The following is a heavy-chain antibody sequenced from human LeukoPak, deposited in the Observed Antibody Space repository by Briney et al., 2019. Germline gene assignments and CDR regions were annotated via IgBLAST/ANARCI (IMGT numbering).Heavy chain of an antibody. J-gene: IGHJ4*01. Sequence: GGSLRLSCAASGFMFASYNINWVRQAPGQGLEWVSFINPCGSSTYYTHSVKGRFNISRDNAKNALFLQINNLRGEDTAVYYCALEGADGGDSFDYWGQGTLVTVSS. CDR2: INPCGSST. V-gene: IGHV3-21*06. D-gene: IGHD4-23*01. CDR3: ALEGADGGDSFDY. CDR1: GFMFASYN.